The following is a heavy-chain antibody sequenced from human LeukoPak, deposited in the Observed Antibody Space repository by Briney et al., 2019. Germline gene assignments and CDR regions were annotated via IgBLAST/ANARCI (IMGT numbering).Heavy chain of an antibody. CDR2: ISSSSSYI. V-gene: IGHV3-21*01. CDR3: ATLRGIYYDSSGYYLDY. J-gene: IGHJ4*02. Sequence: GGSLRLSCVASGFTFSLYGMSWVRQAPGKGLEWVSSISSSSSYIYYADSVEGRFTNSRDNAKNSLYLQMNSLRAEDTAVYYCATLRGIYYDSSGYYLDYWGQGTLVTVSS. CDR1: GFTFSLYG. D-gene: IGHD3-22*01.